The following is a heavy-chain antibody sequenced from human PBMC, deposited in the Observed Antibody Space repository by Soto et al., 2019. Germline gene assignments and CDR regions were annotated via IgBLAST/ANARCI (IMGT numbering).Heavy chain of an antibody. D-gene: IGHD2-15*01. V-gene: IGHV3-23*01. CDR1: GFTFSSYA. Sequence: EVQLLESGGGLVQPGGSLRLSCAASGFTFSSYAMSWVRQAPGKGLEWVSAISGSGGSTYYADSVKGRFTISRDNSKNTLYLQMNSLRAEDTAVYYCAKIPGRHYCSGGSSYSAGYFQHWGQGTLVTVSS. J-gene: IGHJ1*01. CDR2: ISGSGGST. CDR3: AKIPGRHYCSGGSSYSAGYFQH.